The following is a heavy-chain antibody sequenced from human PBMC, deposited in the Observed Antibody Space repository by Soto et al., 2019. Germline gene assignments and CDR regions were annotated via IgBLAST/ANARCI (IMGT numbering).Heavy chain of an antibody. J-gene: IGHJ6*02. CDR1: GFTFSSDG. D-gene: IGHD4-17*01. Sequence: QVQLVESGGCVVQPGRSLRLSCAASGFTFSSDGMHWFRQAPGKGLEWVAVISYDGRNKYYADSVKGRFTISRDNSKNTLYMQMNSLRAEDTGVYYCAKEQADYGYYYYGMDVWGQGTTVTVSS. CDR2: ISYDGRNK. CDR3: AKEQADYGYYYYGMDV. V-gene: IGHV3-30*18.